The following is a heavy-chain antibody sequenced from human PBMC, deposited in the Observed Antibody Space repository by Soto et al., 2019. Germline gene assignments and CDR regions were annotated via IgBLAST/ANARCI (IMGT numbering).Heavy chain of an antibody. V-gene: IGHV1-46*01. CDR2: INPSGDST. D-gene: IGHD3-10*01. J-gene: IGHJ4*02. CDR3: ARDRGSGSFDY. Sequence: GASVKVSCKASGYRFTSYFLHWPRQTPGQGLEWMGIINPSGDSTTYAQKFQGRLTMTTDTSTRTIYMELSSLRSDDTAVFYCARDRGSGSFDYWGQGTQVTVSS. CDR1: GYRFTSYF.